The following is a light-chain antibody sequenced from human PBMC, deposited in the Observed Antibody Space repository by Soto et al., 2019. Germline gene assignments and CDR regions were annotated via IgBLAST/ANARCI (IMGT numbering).Light chain of an antibody. CDR2: GNS. Sequence: QSVLTQPPSVSGAPGQTVTISCTGSSSNIGAGFDVHWYQQLPGTAPKVFIYGNSNRPSGVPDRFSGSKSGTSASLAITGLQAEDEADYYCCSYAGSYTWVFGGGTKLTVL. CDR3: CSYAGSYTWV. V-gene: IGLV1-40*01. J-gene: IGLJ3*02. CDR1: SSNIGAGFD.